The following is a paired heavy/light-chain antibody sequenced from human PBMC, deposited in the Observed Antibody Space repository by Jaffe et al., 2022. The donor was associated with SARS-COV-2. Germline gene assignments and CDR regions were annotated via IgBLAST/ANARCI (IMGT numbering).Heavy chain of an antibody. V-gene: IGHV3-48*04. CDR3: ARPLYYYDDTGTGNWFDS. D-gene: IGHD3-22*01. CDR2: ISGSGTTT. J-gene: IGHJ5*01. Sequence: EVQLVESGGGLVQQGGSLRLSCAASGFIFRNYNMNWVRQAPGKGLEWVSYISGSGTTTYYADSVRGRFTTSRDNAKNSLYLQMDSLRADDTAIYYCARPLYYYDDTGTGNWFDSWGQGTLVTVSS. CDR1: GFIFRNYN.
Light chain of an antibody. CDR3: QEYNNWPPWT. J-gene: IGKJ1*01. V-gene: IGKV3-15*01. Sequence: EIVMTQSPATLSVSPGERATLSCRASQSISSNLAWYQQKLGQAPRLLIYGASTRATGIPARFSGSGSGTEFTLTISTLQSEDFAVYYCQEYNNWPPWTFGQGTKVEIK. CDR2: GAS. CDR1: QSISSN.